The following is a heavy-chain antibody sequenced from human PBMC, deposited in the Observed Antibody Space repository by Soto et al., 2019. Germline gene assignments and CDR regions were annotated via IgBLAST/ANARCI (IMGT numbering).Heavy chain of an antibody. Sequence: QITLKESGPTLVKPTQTLTLTCSFSGFSLRTGGVGVGWIRQPPGKALEWLALIYWDDDKRDSPSLKSRLTSTKDTSKNQVVLTTTNMDPVDTATYSCAHTEGYDSDASYVEDAFDIWGQGTMVTVSS. D-gene: IGHD3-22*01. CDR3: AHTEGYDSDASYVEDAFDI. CDR2: IYWDDDK. J-gene: IGHJ3*02. CDR1: GFSLRTGGVG. V-gene: IGHV2-5*02.